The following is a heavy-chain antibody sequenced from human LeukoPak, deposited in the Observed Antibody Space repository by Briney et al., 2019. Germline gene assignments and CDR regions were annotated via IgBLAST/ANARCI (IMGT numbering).Heavy chain of an antibody. CDR3: ARAVYSSGWFDYYYYYMDV. CDR2: IIPIFGTA. D-gene: IGHD6-19*01. CDR1: GGTFSSYA. Sequence: GASVKVSCKASGGTFSSYAISWVRQAPGQGLEWMGGIIPIFGTANYAQKFQGRVTITADESTSTAYMELSSLRSEDTAVYYCARAVYSSGWFDYYYYYMDVWGKGTTVTISS. J-gene: IGHJ6*03. V-gene: IGHV1-69*13.